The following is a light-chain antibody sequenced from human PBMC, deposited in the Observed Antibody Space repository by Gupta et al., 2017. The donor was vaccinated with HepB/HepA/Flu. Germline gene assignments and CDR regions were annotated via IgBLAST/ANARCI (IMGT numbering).Light chain of an antibody. J-gene: IGLJ2*01. V-gene: IGLV2-14*01. CDR1: SSDVGGYNF. CDR3: SSYTSSSNLL. Sequence: SALTQSASVSGPPGQSITIPCTGTSSDVGGYNFFPWYQQHPREAPNLILYNVDNRPSGVSTRFSCSKSGNTASLTISGRVGEEDADYYCSSYTSSSNLLFGGGTKLTVL. CDR2: NVD.